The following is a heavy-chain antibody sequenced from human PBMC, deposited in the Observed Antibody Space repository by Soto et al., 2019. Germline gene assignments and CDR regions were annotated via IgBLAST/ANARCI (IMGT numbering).Heavy chain of an antibody. CDR3: ARLPPRDYGSGSRKPFDY. V-gene: IGHV4-39*01. CDR1: GGSISSSSYY. CDR2: IYYSGST. D-gene: IGHD3-10*01. J-gene: IGHJ4*02. Sequence: PSETLSLTCTVSGGSISSSSYYWGWIRQPPGKGLEWIGSIYYSGSTYYNPSLKSRVTISVDTSKNQFSLKLSSVTAADTAVYYCARLPPRDYGSGSRKPFDYWGQGTLVTVSS.